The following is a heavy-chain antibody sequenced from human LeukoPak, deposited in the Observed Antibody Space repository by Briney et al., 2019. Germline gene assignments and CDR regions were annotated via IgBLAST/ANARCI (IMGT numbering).Heavy chain of an antibody. CDR3: AISYYYDSSGPLDY. J-gene: IGHJ4*02. CDR1: GFTFSSYA. D-gene: IGHD3-22*01. V-gene: IGHV3-23*01. Sequence: GGSLRLSCAASGFTFSSYAMSWVRQAPGKGLEWVSSISGSGGSTYYADSVKGRFTISRDNSKNTLYLQMNSLRAEDTAVYYCAISYYYDSSGPLDYWGQGTLVTVSS. CDR2: ISGSGGST.